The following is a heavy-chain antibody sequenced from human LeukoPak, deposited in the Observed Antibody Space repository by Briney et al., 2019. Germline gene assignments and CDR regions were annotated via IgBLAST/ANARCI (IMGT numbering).Heavy chain of an antibody. D-gene: IGHD6-13*01. CDR3: AKAWPAAGTFDS. V-gene: IGHV3-23*01. Sequence: GGSLRLSCAASGFTFSSYAMTWVRQAPGKGLEWVSTILPGGGDTYYADSVKGRFTISRDTSKNTLYLQINTLRVEDTAVYYCAKAWPAAGTFDSWGQGSLVTVSS. CDR1: GFTFSSYA. CDR2: ILPGGGDT. J-gene: IGHJ4*02.